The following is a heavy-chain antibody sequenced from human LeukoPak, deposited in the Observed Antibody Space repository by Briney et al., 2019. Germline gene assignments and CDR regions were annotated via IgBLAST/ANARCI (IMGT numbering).Heavy chain of an antibody. CDR2: IDKHGSGK. D-gene: IGHD1-26*01. V-gene: IGHV3-7*01. Sequence: AGGSLRLSCVASGFPFSTSWVTWVRQAPGKGLEWVANIDKHGSGKYYVDSVKGRFAISRDYASNSVFLQMDSLRAEDTSVYYCARDAGWGYYDLWGQGTPVTVSS. CDR3: ARDAGWGYYDL. CDR1: GFPFSTSW. J-gene: IGHJ4*02.